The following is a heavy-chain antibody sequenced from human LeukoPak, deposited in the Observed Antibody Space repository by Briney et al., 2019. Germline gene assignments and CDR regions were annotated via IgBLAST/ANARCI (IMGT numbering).Heavy chain of an antibody. CDR3: AKDERPHPQLLPYI. Sequence: PGGSLRLSCAASGFTFSSYGMHWVRQAPGKGLEWVAFIRYDGSNKYYADSVKGRFTISRDNSKNTLYLQMNSLRAEDTAVYYCAKDERPHPQLLPYIWGQGTMVTVSS. CDR2: IRYDGSNK. D-gene: IGHD2-2*01. CDR1: GFTFSSYG. J-gene: IGHJ3*02. V-gene: IGHV3-30*02.